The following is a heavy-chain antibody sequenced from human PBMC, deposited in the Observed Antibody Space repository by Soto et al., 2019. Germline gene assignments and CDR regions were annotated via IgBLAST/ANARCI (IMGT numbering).Heavy chain of an antibody. Sequence: EVQLLESGGGLVQPGGSLRLSCVASGLTFSSYAISWVRQGPGKGLEWVSVISSGGGSTYYADSVKGRFTISRDNSKNTFYLRMNNLRADDTAVYFCAKYWQEVSGFGMDVWGQGTTVTVSS. J-gene: IGHJ6*01. CDR1: GLTFSSYA. D-gene: IGHD2-15*01. V-gene: IGHV3-23*01. CDR2: ISSGGGST. CDR3: AKYWQEVSGFGMDV.